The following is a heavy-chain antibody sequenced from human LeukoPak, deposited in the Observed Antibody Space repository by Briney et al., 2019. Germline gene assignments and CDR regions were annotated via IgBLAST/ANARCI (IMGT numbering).Heavy chain of an antibody. CDR2: IYPGDSDT. D-gene: IGHD6-13*01. CDR1: GYSFTSFR. V-gene: IGHV5-51*01. J-gene: IGHJ3*02. CDR3: ARAPRQQLTSGDAFDI. Sequence: GQSLKISCKGSGYSFTSFRIGWVRQMPGKGLEWMGIIYPGDSDTRYSPSFQGQVTISADKSISTAYLQWSSLKASDTAMYYCARAPRQQLTSGDAFDIWGQGTMVTVSS.